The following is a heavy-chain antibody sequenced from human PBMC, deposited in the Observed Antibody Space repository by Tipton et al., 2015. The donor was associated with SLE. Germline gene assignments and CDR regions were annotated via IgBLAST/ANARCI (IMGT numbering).Heavy chain of an antibody. D-gene: IGHD5-24*01. J-gene: IGHJ5*02. Sequence: TLSLTCSVSSDSISSYSWNWIRQPAGKGLEWTGRMYASGSTNFNPSLESRVTMSLDMSKNQFSLNLRSVTAADTAVYYCARRVVESAQLGLMNNWFDPWGQGILVTVSS. CDR3: ARRVVESAQLGLMNNWFDP. V-gene: IGHV4-4*07. CDR2: MYASGST. CDR1: SDSISSYS.